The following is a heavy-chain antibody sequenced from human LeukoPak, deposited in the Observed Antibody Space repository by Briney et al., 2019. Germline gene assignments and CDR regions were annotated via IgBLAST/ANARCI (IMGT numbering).Heavy chain of an antibody. J-gene: IGHJ3*02. CDR2: IIPILGIA. V-gene: IGHV1-69*04. Sequence: GASVKVSCKASGYTFTSYGISWVRQAPGQGLEWMGRIIPILGIANYAQKFQGRVTITADKSTSTAYMELSSLRSEDTAVYYCARELRDGYNWGAFDIWGQGTMVTVSS. CDR3: ARELRDGYNWGAFDI. D-gene: IGHD5-24*01. CDR1: GYTFTSYG.